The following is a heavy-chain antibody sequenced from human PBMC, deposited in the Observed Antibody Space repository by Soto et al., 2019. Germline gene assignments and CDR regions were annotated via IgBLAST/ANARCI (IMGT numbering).Heavy chain of an antibody. V-gene: IGHV3-30-3*01. Sequence: QVQLVESGGGVVQPGRSLRLSCAASGFTFSSYAMHWVRQAPGKGLEWVAVISYDGSNKYYADSVKGRFTISRDNSKNTLYLQMNSLRAEDKAEYYCASFPRGGYYTGKPPETTPGGMHVWGQGTTVTAS. CDR1: GFTFSSYA. J-gene: IGHJ6*02. D-gene: IGHD3-3*01. CDR2: ISYDGSNK. CDR3: ASFPRGGYYTGKPPETTPGGMHV.